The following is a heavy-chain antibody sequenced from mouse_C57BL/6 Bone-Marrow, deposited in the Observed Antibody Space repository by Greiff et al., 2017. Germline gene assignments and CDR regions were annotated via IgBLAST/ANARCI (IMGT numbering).Heavy chain of an antibody. CDR1: YTFS. CDR3: AEDAAVYSCAVDGYYTYWYFDV. CDR2: GQGLEWIG. V-gene: IGHV1-87*01. D-gene: IGHD2-3*01. Sequence: QVQLQQSGPELARPWASVKISCQAFYTFSRRVPFAIRDTTYWMQWVQQRPGQGLEWIGAIYPGHGENSYHQKFKGKATLTADNSSSTAYMQLSSLTAEDAAVYSCAVDGYYTYWYFDVWGTGTTVTVSS. J-gene: IGHJ1*03.